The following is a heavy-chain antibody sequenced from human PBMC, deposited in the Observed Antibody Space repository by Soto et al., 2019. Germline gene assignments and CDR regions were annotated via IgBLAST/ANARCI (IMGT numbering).Heavy chain of an antibody. CDR3: ARDLVSDSSGYLDY. V-gene: IGHV4-30-4*01. CDR1: GGSISSGDYC. CDR2: IYYSGST. J-gene: IGHJ4*02. D-gene: IGHD3-22*01. Sequence: SETLSLTCTVSGGSISSGDYCWSWIRQPPGKGLEWIGYIYYSGSTYYNLSLKSRVTISVDTSKNQFSLKLSSVAAADTAVYYCARDLVSDSSGYLDYWGQGTLVTVSS.